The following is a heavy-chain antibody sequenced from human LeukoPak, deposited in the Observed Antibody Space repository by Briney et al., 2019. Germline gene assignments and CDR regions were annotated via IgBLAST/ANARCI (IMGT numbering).Heavy chain of an antibody. D-gene: IGHD3-10*01. CDR2: ISAYNGNT. J-gene: IGHJ4*02. V-gene: IGHV1-18*01. CDR3: ARDSGALLWFGESWGGGDY. Sequence: ASVKVSCKASGYTFTSYGISWVRQAPGQGLEWMGWISAYNGNTNYAQKLQGRVTMTTDTSTSTAYMELRSLRSDGTAVYYCARDSGALLWFGESWGGGDYWGQGTLVTVSS. CDR1: GYTFTSYG.